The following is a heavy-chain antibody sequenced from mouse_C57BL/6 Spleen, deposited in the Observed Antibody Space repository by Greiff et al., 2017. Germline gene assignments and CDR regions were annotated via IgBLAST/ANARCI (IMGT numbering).Heavy chain of an antibody. CDR3: AHLFMAPFAY. CDR1: GYTFTSYW. J-gene: IGHJ3*01. Sequence: QVHVKQPGAELVKPGASVKLSCKASGYTFTSYWMHWVKQRPGQGLEWIGMIHPNSGSTNYNEKFKSKATLTVDKSSSTAYMQLSSLTSEDSAVYYCAHLFMAPFAYWGQGTLVTVSA. V-gene: IGHV1-64*01. CDR2: IHPNSGST. D-gene: IGHD1-1*01.